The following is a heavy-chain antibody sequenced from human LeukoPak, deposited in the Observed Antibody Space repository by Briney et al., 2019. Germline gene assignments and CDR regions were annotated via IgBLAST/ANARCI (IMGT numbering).Heavy chain of an antibody. V-gene: IGHV3-33*01. D-gene: IGHD6-19*01. CDR1: GFTFSSYG. J-gene: IGHJ4*02. CDR2: IWYDGSNK. Sequence: PGGSLRLSCAASGFTFSSYGMHWVRQAPGKGLEWVAVIWYDGSNKYYADSVKGRFTISRDNSKNTLYLQMNSLRAEGTAVYYCASSYSSGWPAGGDYWGQGTLVTVSS. CDR3: ASSYSSGWPAGGDY.